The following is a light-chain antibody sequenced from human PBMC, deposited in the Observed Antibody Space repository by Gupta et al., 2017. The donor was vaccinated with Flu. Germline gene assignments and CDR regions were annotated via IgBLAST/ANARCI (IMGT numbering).Light chain of an antibody. CDR1: QTVTTY. Sequence: VLPQSPVTLALSPGERATLSCRASQTVTTYLAWYQQKIGQSPRLLIYDASIRATGTPARFSGSGSATDFTLTISRLEPEDFAVYYCQQRYNWPITFGPGTRLEIK. CDR2: DAS. J-gene: IGKJ5*01. V-gene: IGKV3-11*01. CDR3: QQRYNWPIT.